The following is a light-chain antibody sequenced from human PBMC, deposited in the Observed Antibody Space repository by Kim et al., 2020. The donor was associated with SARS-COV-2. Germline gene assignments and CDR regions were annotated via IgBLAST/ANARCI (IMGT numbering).Light chain of an antibody. CDR3: SSYAGSNNFEV. Sequence: QSVLTQPPSASGSPGQSVTISCTGTSSDVGGYNYVSWYQQHPGKAPKLMIYEVSKRPSGVPDRFSGSKSGNTAFLTVSGLQAEDEADYYCSSYAGSNNFEVFGTGTKVTVL. J-gene: IGLJ1*01. CDR2: EVS. CDR1: SSDVGGYNY. V-gene: IGLV2-8*01.